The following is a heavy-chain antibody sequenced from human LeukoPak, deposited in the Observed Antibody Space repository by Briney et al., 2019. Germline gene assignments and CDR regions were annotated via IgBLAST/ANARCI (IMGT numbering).Heavy chain of an antibody. D-gene: IGHD4-11*01. V-gene: IGHV4-34*01. Sequence: SETLSLTCAVYGGSFSGYYWSWIRQPPGKGLEWIGEINHSGSTNYNPSLKSRVTISVDTSKNQFSLKLSSVTAADTAVYYCARAQRTTVRYFDYWGQGTLVTVSS. CDR1: GGSFSGYY. CDR3: ARAQRTTVRYFDY. J-gene: IGHJ4*02. CDR2: INHSGST.